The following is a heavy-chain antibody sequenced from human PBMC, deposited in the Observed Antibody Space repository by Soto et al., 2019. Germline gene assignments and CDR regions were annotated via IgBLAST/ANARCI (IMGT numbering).Heavy chain of an antibody. CDR3: AKEVRGSCNRLFHY. CDR2: ISGSGGST. CDR1: GFTFSSYA. J-gene: IGHJ4*02. V-gene: IGHV3-23*01. Sequence: EVQLLESGGGLVQPGGSLRLSCAASGFTFSSYAMSWVRQAPGKGLEWVSAISGSGGSTYYADSVKGRFPISRDNSKNTLYLQMDSLGAEDTAVHYCAKEVRGSCNRLFHYWGQGPLVPVSS. D-gene: IGHD1-26*01.